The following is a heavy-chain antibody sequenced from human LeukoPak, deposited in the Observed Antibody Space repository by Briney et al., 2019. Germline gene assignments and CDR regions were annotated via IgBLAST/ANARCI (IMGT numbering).Heavy chain of an antibody. Sequence: SETLSLTCTVASYTISSGFYWGWIRQPPGKGLEWIGSIYHSGSPYYNPSLKSRVTISADTSKNQFSLKLTSVTAADTAVYYCARCLMGSGVLYMDVWGKGTPVTVSS. CDR2: IYHSGSP. V-gene: IGHV4-38-2*02. CDR1: SYTISSGFY. CDR3: ARCLMGSGVLYMDV. D-gene: IGHD6-25*01. J-gene: IGHJ6*03.